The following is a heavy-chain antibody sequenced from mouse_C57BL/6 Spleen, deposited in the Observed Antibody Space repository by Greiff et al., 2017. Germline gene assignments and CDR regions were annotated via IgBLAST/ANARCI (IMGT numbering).Heavy chain of an antibody. J-gene: IGHJ3*01. V-gene: IGHV5-2*01. Sequence: EVKLVESGGGLVQPGESLKLSCESNEYEFPSHDMSWVRKTPEKRLELVAAINSDGGSTYYPDTMERRFSISRDNTKKSLYLQMSSLRSEDTALYYCARHDGYYTWFAYWGQGTLVTVSA. CDR2: INSDGGST. D-gene: IGHD2-3*01. CDR1: EYEFPSHD. CDR3: ARHDGYYTWFAY.